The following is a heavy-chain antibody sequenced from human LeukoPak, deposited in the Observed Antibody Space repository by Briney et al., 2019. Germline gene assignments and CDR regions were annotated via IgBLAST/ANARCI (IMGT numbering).Heavy chain of an antibody. CDR1: GFTFSSYA. D-gene: IGHD3-22*01. CDR3: ATPHNYYDSSGYYPGY. J-gene: IGHJ4*02. V-gene: IGHV3-23*01. CDR2: ISGSGGST. Sequence: PGGSLRLSCAASGFTFSSYAMSWVRQAPGKGLEWVSAISGSGGSTYYADSVKGRFTIPSDNSKNTLHLQMNSLRAEDTAVYYCATPHNYYDSSGYYPGYWGQGTLVTVSS.